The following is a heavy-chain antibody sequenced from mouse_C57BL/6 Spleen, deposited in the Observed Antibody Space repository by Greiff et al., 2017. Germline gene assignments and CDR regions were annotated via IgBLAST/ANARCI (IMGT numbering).Heavy chain of an antibody. V-gene: IGHV1-39*01. CDR2: ISPNYGTT. CDR1: GYSFTDYN. Sequence: EVQLQQSGPELVKPGASVKLSCKASGYSFTDYNMNWVKQSHGKSLEWIGVISPNYGTTSYNQKFKGKATLTVDQSSSTAYMQLNSLTSEDSAVYYCAREPGYHWYFEVWGTGTTVTVYS. CDR3: AREPGYHWYFEV. J-gene: IGHJ1*03.